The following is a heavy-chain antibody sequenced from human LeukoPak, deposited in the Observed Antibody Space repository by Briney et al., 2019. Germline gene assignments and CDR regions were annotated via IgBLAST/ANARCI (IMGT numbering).Heavy chain of an antibody. CDR3: ERDGLTGKTDGTLDS. CDR1: GFTFSHYT. D-gene: IGHD1-20*01. Sequence: GRSLRLSCVASGFTFSHYTMHWVRQAPGKGLEWVAVILYDGSNKNYADSVKGRFTISRVDSKNTLYLQMNSLRAEDTAMYYCERDGLTGKTDGTLDSWGQGTLVTVSS. V-gene: IGHV3-30-3*01. CDR2: ILYDGSNK. J-gene: IGHJ4*02.